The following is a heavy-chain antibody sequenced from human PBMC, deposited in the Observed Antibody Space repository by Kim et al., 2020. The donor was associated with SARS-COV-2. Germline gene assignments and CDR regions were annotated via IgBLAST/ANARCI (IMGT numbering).Heavy chain of an antibody. J-gene: IGHJ4*02. CDR2: IYYSGST. Sequence: SETLSLTCTVSGGSISSGGYYWSWIRQHPGKGLEWIGYIYYSGSTYYNPSLKSRVTISVDTSKNQFSLKLSSVTAADTAVYYCARAGVVVTSAYFDYWGQGTLVTVSS. D-gene: IGHD2-21*02. CDR3: ARAGVVVTSAYFDY. V-gene: IGHV4-31*03. CDR1: GGSISSGGYY.